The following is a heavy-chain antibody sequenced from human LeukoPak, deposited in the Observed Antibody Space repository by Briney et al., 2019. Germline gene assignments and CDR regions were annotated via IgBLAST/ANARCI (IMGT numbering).Heavy chain of an antibody. CDR3: AKDWEGYCSSGSCSPD. Sequence: GGSLRLSCAASGFTFSSYGMHWVRQAPGKGLEWVAFIRYDGSNKYYADSVKGRFTISRDNSKNTLYLQMNSLRAEDTAVYYCAKDWEGYCSSGSCSPDWGQGTLVTVSS. D-gene: IGHD2-15*01. CDR1: GFTFSSYG. J-gene: IGHJ4*02. V-gene: IGHV3-30*02. CDR2: IRYDGSNK.